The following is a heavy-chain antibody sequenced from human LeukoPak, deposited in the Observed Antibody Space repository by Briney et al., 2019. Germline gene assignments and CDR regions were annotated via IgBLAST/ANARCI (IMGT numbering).Heavy chain of an antibody. CDR1: GFIFRDRA. CDR2: IRTQALGGTT. J-gene: IGHJ6*02. CDR3: TRNSGTYRGYGMDV. V-gene: IGHV3-49*04. Sequence: GGSLRLSCTASGFIFRDRAMSWVRQAPGKGLEWVGFIRTQALGGTTEYAASVKDRFTISRDDSMSIAYLHMNSLKTEDTAVYYCTRNSGTYRGYGMDVWGQGTTVTVSS. D-gene: IGHD1-26*01.